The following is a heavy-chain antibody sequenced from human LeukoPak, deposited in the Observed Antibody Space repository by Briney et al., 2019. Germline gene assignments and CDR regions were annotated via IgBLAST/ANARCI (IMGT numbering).Heavy chain of an antibody. J-gene: IGHJ4*02. D-gene: IGHD6-13*01. CDR3: ARSRIAAARTPFDY. CDR1: GFTFSSYS. V-gene: IGHV3-21*01. Sequence: GALRLSCAASGFTFSSYSMNWVRQAPGKWLEWVSSISSSSSYIYYADSVKGRFTISRDNAKNSLYLQMNSLRAENTAVYYCARSRIAAARTPFDYWGQGTLVTVSS. CDR2: ISSSSSYI.